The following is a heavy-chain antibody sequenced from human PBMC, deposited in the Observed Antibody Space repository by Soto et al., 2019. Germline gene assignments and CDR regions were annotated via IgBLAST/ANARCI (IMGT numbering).Heavy chain of an antibody. J-gene: IGHJ4*02. Sequence: GGSLRLSCAASGFTFSSYSMNWVRQAPGKGLEWVSSISSSSSYIYYADSVKGRFTISRDNAKNSLYLQMNSLRAEDTAVYYCARIAKYYYGSGRDYYFDYWGQGTLVTVSS. CDR3: ARIAKYYYGSGRDYYFDY. D-gene: IGHD3-10*01. CDR1: GFTFSSYS. CDR2: ISSSSSYI. V-gene: IGHV3-21*01.